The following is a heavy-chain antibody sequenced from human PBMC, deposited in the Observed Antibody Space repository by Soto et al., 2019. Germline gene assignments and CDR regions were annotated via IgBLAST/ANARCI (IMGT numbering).Heavy chain of an antibody. Sequence: SETLSLTCAVSGYSISSGYYWGWISQPPGKGLEWLGYVYSTGSTYYNPSLKSRISMSVDTSKNQFSLILSSVSAADTAVYYFARDAIRGSAAMKTYWGLVTLVTVSS. CDR3: ARDAIRGSAAMKTY. CDR1: GYSISSGYY. V-gene: IGHV4-38-2*02. J-gene: IGHJ4*02. CDR2: VYSTGST. D-gene: IGHD2-2*01.